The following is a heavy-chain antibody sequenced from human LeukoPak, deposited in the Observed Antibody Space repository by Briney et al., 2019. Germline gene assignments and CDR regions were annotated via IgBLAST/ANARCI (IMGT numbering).Heavy chain of an antibody. CDR1: GFTFSSYS. Sequence: GGSLRLSCAASGFTFSSYSMNWVRQAPGKGLEWVSSISSSSSYIYYADSVKGRFTISRDNSKNTLYLQMNSLRAEDTAVYYCAKDLLPYCTNGVCYRGYFDYWGQGTLVTVSS. J-gene: IGHJ4*02. CDR3: AKDLLPYCTNGVCYRGYFDY. D-gene: IGHD2-8*01. CDR2: ISSSSSYI. V-gene: IGHV3-21*01.